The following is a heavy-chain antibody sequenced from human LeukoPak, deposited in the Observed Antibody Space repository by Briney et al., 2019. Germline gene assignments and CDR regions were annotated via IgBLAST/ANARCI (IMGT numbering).Heavy chain of an antibody. Sequence: GSLRLSCAASGFTFSSYAMSWVRPAPGKGLEWVSAISGSGGSTYYADSVKGRFTISRDNSKNTLDLQMNSLRAEDTAVYYCAKGYSVGATNLNFDYWGQGTLVTVSS. V-gene: IGHV3-23*01. CDR3: AKGYSVGATNLNFDY. D-gene: IGHD1-26*01. J-gene: IGHJ4*02. CDR2: ISGSGGST. CDR1: GFTFSSYA.